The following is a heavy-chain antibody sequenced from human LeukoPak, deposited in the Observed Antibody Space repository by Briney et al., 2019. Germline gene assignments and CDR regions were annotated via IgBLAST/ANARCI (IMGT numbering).Heavy chain of an antibody. V-gene: IGHV4-4*07. CDR2: IYTSGST. Sequence: PSETLSLTCTVSGGSISSYYWSWIRQPAGKGLEWIGRIYTSGSTNYNPSLKSRVTISVDTSKNQFSLKLSSVTAADTAVYYCARDGKYPYYYGSGSSWVHMDVWGKGTTVTISS. D-gene: IGHD3-10*01. CDR1: GGSISSYY. J-gene: IGHJ6*03. CDR3: ARDGKYPYYYGSGSSWVHMDV.